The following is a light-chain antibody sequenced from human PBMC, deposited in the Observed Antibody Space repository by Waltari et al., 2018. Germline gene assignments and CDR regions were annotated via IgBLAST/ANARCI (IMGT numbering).Light chain of an antibody. J-gene: IGKJ1*01. CDR1: QSIHNS. Sequence: DIQMTQSPPSLTASVGDSVTITCRASQSIHNSLSWLQLKPGKAPRLLIYAASSWQSGVPSRFSGSGYGTDFTLTISSLQPEDVATYCCQQTYNAPRTFGQGTKVEIK. CDR2: AAS. V-gene: IGKV1-39*01. CDR3: QQTYNAPRT.